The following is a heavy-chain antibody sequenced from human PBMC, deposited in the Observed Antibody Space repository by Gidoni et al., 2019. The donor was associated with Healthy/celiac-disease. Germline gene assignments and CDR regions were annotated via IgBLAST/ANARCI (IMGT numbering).Heavy chain of an antibody. CDR2: IYPGDSDT. Sequence: EVQLVQSGAAVKKPGESLKISCKGSGYSFTSYWIGWVRQMPGKGLEWMGIIYPGDSDTRYSPSFQGQVTISADKSISTAYLQWSSLKASDTAMYYCARRQITTDGSDAFDIWGQGTMVTVSS. CDR3: ARRQITTDGSDAFDI. D-gene: IGHD3-22*01. J-gene: IGHJ3*02. V-gene: IGHV5-51*03. CDR1: GYSFTSYW.